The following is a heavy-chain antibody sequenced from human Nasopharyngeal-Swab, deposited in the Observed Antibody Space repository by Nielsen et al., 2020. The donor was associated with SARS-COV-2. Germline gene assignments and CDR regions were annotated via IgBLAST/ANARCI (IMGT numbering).Heavy chain of an antibody. CDR1: GGSISRSSYY. D-gene: IGHD2-2*01. CDR3: ARDIKPLGYCSSTSCYDYYYYYMDV. Sequence: SETLSLTCSVSGGSISRSSYYWGCIRQPPGKGLECIGEIYHSGSTNYNPSLKSRVTISVDKSKNQFSLNLSSVTAADTAVYYCARDIKPLGYCSSTSCYDYYYYYMDVWGKGTTVTVSS. J-gene: IGHJ6*03. CDR2: IYHSGST. V-gene: IGHV4-39*07.